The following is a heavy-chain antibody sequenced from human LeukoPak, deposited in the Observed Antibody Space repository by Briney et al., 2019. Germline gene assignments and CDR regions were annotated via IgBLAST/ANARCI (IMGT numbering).Heavy chain of an antibody. CDR3: ARYGGGDDWYAHFGMDV. Sequence: ASVKVSRKASGYTFTNYGISWVRPAPRQGLEWMGWISGYNGKTNYAQKLQGRVTMTTTTSTTTAYMELRSLRFDATAVYYCARYGGGDDWYAHFGMDVWGQGTTVTVSS. CDR1: GYTFTNYG. V-gene: IGHV1-18*01. D-gene: IGHD2-21*02. CDR2: ISGYNGKT. J-gene: IGHJ6*02.